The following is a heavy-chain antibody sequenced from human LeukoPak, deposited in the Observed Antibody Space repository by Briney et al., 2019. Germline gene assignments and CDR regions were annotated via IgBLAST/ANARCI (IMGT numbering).Heavy chain of an antibody. J-gene: IGHJ4*02. V-gene: IGHV4-61*01. Sequence: PSETLSLTCTVSGGSVSSGSYYWSWIRQPPGKGLEWIGYIYYSGSTNYNPSLKSRVTISVDTSKNQFSLKLSSVTAADTAVYYCAVAVAGPLDYWGQGTLVTVSS. CDR1: GGSVSSGSYY. D-gene: IGHD6-19*01. CDR2: IYYSGST. CDR3: AVAVAGPLDY.